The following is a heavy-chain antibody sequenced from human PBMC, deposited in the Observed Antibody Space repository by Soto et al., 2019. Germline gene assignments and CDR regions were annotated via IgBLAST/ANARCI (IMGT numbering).Heavy chain of an antibody. CDR3: ARTRLTAAGPFYYYYYMDV. D-gene: IGHD6-13*01. CDR2: INHSGST. J-gene: IGHJ6*03. Sequence: SETLSLTCAVYGGSFSGYYWSWIRQPPGKGLEWIGEINHSGSTNYNPSLKSRVTISVDTSKNQFSLKLSSVTAADTAVYYCARTRLTAAGPFYYYYYMDVWGQGTTVTVSS. CDR1: GGSFSGYY. V-gene: IGHV4-34*01.